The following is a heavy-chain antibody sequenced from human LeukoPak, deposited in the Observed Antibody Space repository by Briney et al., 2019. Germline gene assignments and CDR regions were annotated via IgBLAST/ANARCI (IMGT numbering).Heavy chain of an antibody. J-gene: IGHJ4*02. CDR3: AKDEGDSGYSGYDSRPSFDY. Sequence: GRSLRLSCAASGFTFSGYAMSWVRQAPGTGLEWVSLVSDNGVITYYADSVKGRFTISRDNSKNTLYLQMNSLRAEDTAVYYCAKDEGDSGYSGYDSRPSFDYWGQGTLVTVSS. CDR1: GFTFSGYA. V-gene: IGHV3-23*01. CDR2: VSDNGVIT. D-gene: IGHD5-12*01.